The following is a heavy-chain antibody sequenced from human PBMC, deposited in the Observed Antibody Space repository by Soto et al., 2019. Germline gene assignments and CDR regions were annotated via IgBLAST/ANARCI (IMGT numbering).Heavy chain of an antibody. CDR3: ARAISNYYFDY. Sequence: SETLSLTYTVSGGSVSSGGYYWSWIRQLPGKGLEWIGYISNSGNTYYNPSLESRVTISVDTSKNQFSLKLTSVTAADTALYYCARAISNYYFDYWGQGTLVTVSS. V-gene: IGHV4-31*03. CDR2: ISNSGNT. J-gene: IGHJ4*02. CDR1: GGSVSSGGYY.